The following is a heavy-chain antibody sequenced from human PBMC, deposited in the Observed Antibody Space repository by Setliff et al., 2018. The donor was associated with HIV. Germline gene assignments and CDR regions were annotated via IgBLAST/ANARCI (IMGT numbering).Heavy chain of an antibody. V-gene: IGHV4-39*07. CDR3: AREPDSSPYDY. Sequence: SETLSLTCTVSGGSISSSSYYWGWIRQPPGKGLEWIGSFYYSGNTYYNPSLKSRVTISVDASRNQFSLKLSSVTAADTAVYYCAREPDSSPYDYWGQGTLVTVSS. CDR1: GGSISSSSYY. D-gene: IGHD4-4*01. J-gene: IGHJ4*02. CDR2: FYYSGNT.